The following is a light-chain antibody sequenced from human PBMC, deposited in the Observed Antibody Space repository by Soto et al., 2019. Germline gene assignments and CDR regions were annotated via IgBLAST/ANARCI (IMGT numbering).Light chain of an antibody. V-gene: IGKV3D-20*02. Sequence: EIVLTQSPGTLSLSPGERATLSCRASQSVSSSYLAWYQQKPGQAPRLLIYGASSRPTGIPDRFSGSGSGTDFTLTIRSLEPEDFAVYYCQQSSNWPPINCGQGTRRAIK. CDR3: QQSSNWPPIN. CDR1: QSVSSSY. CDR2: GAS. J-gene: IGKJ5*01.